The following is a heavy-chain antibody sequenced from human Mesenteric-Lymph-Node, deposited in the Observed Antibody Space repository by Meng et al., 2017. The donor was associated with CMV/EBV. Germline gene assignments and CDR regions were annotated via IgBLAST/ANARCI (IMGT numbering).Heavy chain of an antibody. J-gene: IGHJ6*02. CDR1: GFTFSSYS. Sequence: GESLKISCAASGFTFSSYSMNWVRQAPGKGLEWVSSISSSSYIYYADSVEGRFTISRDNSKNTLSLQMNGLRAEDTAVYYCARDPYRYSSGWGNFYYAMDVWGQGTTVTVSS. CDR3: ARDPYRYSSGWGNFYYAMDV. V-gene: IGHV3-21*01. CDR2: ISSSSYI. D-gene: IGHD6-19*01.